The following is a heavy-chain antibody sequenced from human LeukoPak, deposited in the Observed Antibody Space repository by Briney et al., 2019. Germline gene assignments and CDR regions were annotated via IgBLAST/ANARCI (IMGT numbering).Heavy chain of an antibody. CDR3: AKDLYLQYCRGSACYLNYYNMDV. V-gene: IGHV3-30*18. CDR2: ISYDGSNK. J-gene: IGHJ6*02. Sequence: GGSLRLSCAASGFTFSSYGMHWVRQAPGKGLEWVAVISYDGSNKYYADSVKGRFTISRDNSKNTLHLQMNGLRAEDTAVYYCAKDLYLQYCRGSACYLNYYNMDVWGQGTTVAVSS. D-gene: IGHD2-15*01. CDR1: GFTFSSYG.